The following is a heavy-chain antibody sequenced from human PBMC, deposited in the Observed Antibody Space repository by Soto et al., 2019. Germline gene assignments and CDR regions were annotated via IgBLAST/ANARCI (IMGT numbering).Heavy chain of an antibody. CDR2: MNPNSGNT. CDR3: ARVHSMVRGVIPYYYFDY. D-gene: IGHD3-10*01. J-gene: IGHJ4*02. CDR1: GYTFTSYD. V-gene: IGHV1-8*01. Sequence: EASVKVSCKASGYTFTSYDINWVRQATGQGLEWKGWMNPNSGNTGYAQKFQGKVTMTRNTSISTAYMELSSLRSEDTAVYYCARVHSMVRGVIPYYYFDYWGQGTLVTVSS.